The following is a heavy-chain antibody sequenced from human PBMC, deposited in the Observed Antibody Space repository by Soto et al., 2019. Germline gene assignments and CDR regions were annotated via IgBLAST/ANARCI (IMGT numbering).Heavy chain of an antibody. CDR2: INHSGST. D-gene: IGHD3-9*01. V-gene: IGHV4-34*01. Sequence: SETLSLSCAVYGGSFSGYYWSWIRQPPGKGLEWIGEINHSGSTNDNPSLKSRVTVSVDTSKNQFSLKLSSVTAADTAVYYCARVADYDILTGYYPLYNWFDPWGQGTLVTVSS. CDR1: GGSFSGYY. CDR3: ARVADYDILTGYYPLYNWFDP. J-gene: IGHJ5*02.